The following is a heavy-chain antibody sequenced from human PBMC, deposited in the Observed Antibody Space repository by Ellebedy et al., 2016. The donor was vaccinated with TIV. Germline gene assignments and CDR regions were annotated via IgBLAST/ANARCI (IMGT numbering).Heavy chain of an antibody. CDR1: GGTFSSYV. CDR3: AREGAMTAKFFDY. Sequence: ASVKVSCKASGGTFSSYVINWVRQAPGQGLEWVGVIDPSGGRTKYSQKFQGRVAVTRDTSTNTVSMELSSLRSEDTAFYYCAREGAMTAKFFDYWGQGNLVTVST. J-gene: IGHJ4*02. V-gene: IGHV1-46*01. CDR2: IDPSGGRT. D-gene: IGHD2-21*02.